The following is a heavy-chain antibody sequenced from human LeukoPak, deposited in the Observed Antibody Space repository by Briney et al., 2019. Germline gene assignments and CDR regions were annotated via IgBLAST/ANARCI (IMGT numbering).Heavy chain of an antibody. J-gene: IGHJ3*01. CDR2: ISRRGNT. Sequence: SETLSLTCNVAVVSISSSYWSWIRQPPGKRLEWIGCISRRGNTNFNPSLKSRFSFSRDTSKSQISLKLNSVTAADTALYYCARGYFDSHDSSNAFDVWGQGTMVTVSS. D-gene: IGHD3-9*01. CDR3: ARGYFDSHDSSNAFDV. CDR1: VVSISSSY. V-gene: IGHV4-59*08.